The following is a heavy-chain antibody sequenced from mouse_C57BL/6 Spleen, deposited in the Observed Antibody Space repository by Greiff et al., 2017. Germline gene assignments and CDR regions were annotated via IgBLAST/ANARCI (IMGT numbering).Heavy chain of an antibody. V-gene: IGHV5-17*01. CDR3: ARSYYYGSSHYFDY. CDR2: ISSGSSTI. Sequence: EVKLQESGGGLVKPGGSLKLSCAASGFTFSDYGMHWVRQAPEKGLEWVAYISSGSSTIYYADTVKGRFTISRDNAKNTLFLQMTSLRSEDTAMYYCARSYYYGSSHYFDYWGQGTTLTVSS. D-gene: IGHD1-1*01. J-gene: IGHJ2*01. CDR1: GFTFSDYG.